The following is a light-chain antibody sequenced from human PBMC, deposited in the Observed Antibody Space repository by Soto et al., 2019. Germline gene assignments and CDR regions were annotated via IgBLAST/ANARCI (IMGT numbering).Light chain of an antibody. V-gene: IGKV2-28*01. CDR2: LGS. CDR3: MQALQTPKT. CDR1: QSLLHSNGYNY. Sequence: EIVMTQSPVSLPVTPGEPASISCRSSQSLLHSNGYNYLDWYLQKPGQSPQLLIYLGSNRASGVPDRFSGSGSGTDFTLKISRVEAEDVGVYYCMQALQTPKTFGQGTKVEIK. J-gene: IGKJ1*01.